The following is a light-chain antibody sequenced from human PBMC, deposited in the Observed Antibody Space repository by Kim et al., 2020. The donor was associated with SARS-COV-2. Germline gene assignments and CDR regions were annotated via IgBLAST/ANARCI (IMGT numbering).Light chain of an antibody. Sequence: AIQLIQSPSSLSASVGDRITISCRASQSISTALHWYQQKPGKAPKVLIYDASSLEGGVPSRFSGSGSGTDFTLTIGSLQPEDFATYYCQQINSVPLTFGEGTKVDIK. V-gene: IGKV1-13*02. CDR1: QSISTA. J-gene: IGKJ4*01. CDR3: QQINSVPLT. CDR2: DAS.